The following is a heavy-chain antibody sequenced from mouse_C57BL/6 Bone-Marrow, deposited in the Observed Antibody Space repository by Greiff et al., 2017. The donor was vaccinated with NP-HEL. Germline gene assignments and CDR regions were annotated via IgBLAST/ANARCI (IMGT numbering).Heavy chain of an antibody. Sequence: EVQLQQSGGGLVKPGGSLKLSCAASGFTFSSYAMSWVRQTPEKRLEWVATISDGGSYTYYPDNVKGRFTISRDNATNNLYLRMSHLKSEDRAMYYCARGYYGSSYGYFDVWGTGTTVTVST. CDR3: ARGYYGSSYGYFDV. CDR1: GFTFSSYA. D-gene: IGHD1-1*01. V-gene: IGHV5-4*01. J-gene: IGHJ1*03. CDR2: ISDGGSYT.